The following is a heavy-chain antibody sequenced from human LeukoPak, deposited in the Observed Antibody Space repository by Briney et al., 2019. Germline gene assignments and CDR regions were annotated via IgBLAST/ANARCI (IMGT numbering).Heavy chain of an antibody. CDR2: IYYSGST. J-gene: IGHJ4*02. Sequence: SETLSLTCTVSGGSISSSSNYWGGIRHPPGKGLGWIGYIYYSGSTSYNPSLKSRVTISVDTFRNQFSLKLTSVTAADTAIYYCAKSDYYGASDYWGQGTLVTVSS. V-gene: IGHV4-61*05. CDR3: AKSDYYGASDY. D-gene: IGHD3-10*01. CDR1: GGSISSSSNY.